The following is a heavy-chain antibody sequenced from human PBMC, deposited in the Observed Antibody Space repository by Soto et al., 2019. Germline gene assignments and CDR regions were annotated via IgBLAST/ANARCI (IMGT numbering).Heavy chain of an antibody. V-gene: IGHV3-23*01. CDR3: AKDFDSDETSHGPNDY. CDR1: GFSFSSYG. Sequence: EVHLLESGGGLVQPGESLRLSCVASGFSFSSYGMSWVRQAPGKGLEWASIISGSGDAKYYADSVKGRFTISRDNSKNTMCLQMDSLRAEDTAVYYCAKDFDSDETSHGPNDYWGQGTLVTVSS. CDR2: ISGSGDAK. D-gene: IGHD3-22*01. J-gene: IGHJ4*02.